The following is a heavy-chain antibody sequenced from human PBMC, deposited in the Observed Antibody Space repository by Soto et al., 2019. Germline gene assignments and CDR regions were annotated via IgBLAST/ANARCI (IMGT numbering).Heavy chain of an antibody. CDR3: AKDFVGFSIVATIGGAFDI. CDR2: ISWNSGSI. J-gene: IGHJ3*02. Sequence: EVQLVESGGGLVQPGRSLRLSCAASGFTFDDYAMHWVRQAPGKGLEWVSGISWNSGSIGYANSVKGRFTISRDNAKNSLYLQMNSLRAEDTALYYCAKDFVGFSIVATIGGAFDIWGQGTMVTVSS. D-gene: IGHD5-12*01. CDR1: GFTFDDYA. V-gene: IGHV3-9*01.